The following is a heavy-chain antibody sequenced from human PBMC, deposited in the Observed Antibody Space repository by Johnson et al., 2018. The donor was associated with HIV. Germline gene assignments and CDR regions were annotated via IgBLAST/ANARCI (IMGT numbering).Heavy chain of an antibody. D-gene: IGHD3-3*01. J-gene: IGHJ3*02. CDR2: IDTAGDT. Sequence: EQLVESGGGLVQPGGSLRLSCAASGFTFSSYDMHWVRQVTGKGLEWVSGIDTAGDTYYPGSVKGRFTISRENAKNSLYLQMNSLRAGDTAVYYCARGFVTIFFVDGFDIWGQGTMVTVSS. V-gene: IGHV3-13*01. CDR1: GFTFSSYD. CDR3: ARGFVTIFFVDGFDI.